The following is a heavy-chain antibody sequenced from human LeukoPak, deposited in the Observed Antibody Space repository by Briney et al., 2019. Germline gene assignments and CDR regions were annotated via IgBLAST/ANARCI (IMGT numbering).Heavy chain of an antibody. D-gene: IGHD6-6*01. V-gene: IGHV3-30-3*01. J-gene: IGHJ4*02. CDR1: GFTFSSYA. Sequence: GGSLRLSCAASGFTFSSYAMHWVRQAPGKGLEWVAVISYDGSNKYYADSVKGRFTISRDNSKNTLYLQMNSLRAEDTAVYYCARPSSSSPYYFDYWGQGTLVTVSS. CDR3: ARPSSSSPYYFDY. CDR2: ISYDGSNK.